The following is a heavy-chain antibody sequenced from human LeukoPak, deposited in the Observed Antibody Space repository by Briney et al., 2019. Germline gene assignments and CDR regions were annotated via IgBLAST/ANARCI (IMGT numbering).Heavy chain of an antibody. CDR2: IYYSGST. V-gene: IGHV4-39*01. CDR1: GGSISSSSYY. D-gene: IGHD3-9*01. J-gene: IGHJ5*02. CDR3: ASRITIFERGPAAPFDP. Sequence: TSETLSLTCTVSGGSISSSSYYWGWIRQPPGKGLEWIGSIYYSGSTYYNPSLKSRVTISVDTSKNQFSLKLRSVTAADTAVYYCASRITIFERGPAAPFDPWGQGTLVTVSS.